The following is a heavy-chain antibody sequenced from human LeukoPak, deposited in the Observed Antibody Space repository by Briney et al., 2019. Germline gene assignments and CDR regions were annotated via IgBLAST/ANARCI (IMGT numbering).Heavy chain of an antibody. CDR3: ARAALRLLDY. V-gene: IGHV3-30-3*01. D-gene: IGHD2-21*01. CDR2: ISYDGSNK. CDR1: GFTFSSYA. Sequence: GGSLRLSCAASGFTFSSYAMHWVRQAPGKGLEWVAVISYDGSNKYYADSVKGRFTISRDNSKNTLYLQMNSLRSEDTALYYCARAALRLLDYWGQGTLVTVSS. J-gene: IGHJ4*02.